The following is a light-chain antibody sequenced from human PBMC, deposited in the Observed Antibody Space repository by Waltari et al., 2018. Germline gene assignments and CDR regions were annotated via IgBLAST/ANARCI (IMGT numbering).Light chain of an antibody. CDR2: GAS. V-gene: IGKV4-1*01. J-gene: IGKJ2*01. Sequence: DIVMTQSPAFLSVSLGERATIHCTSSHGVLYSSAENHYIAWYQQKPGRPLKLLIYGASTREARIPERFSGSGSGTHFTLTIDSLQAEDVAVYYCQQYYSAPPNTFGRGTKLDLK. CDR3: QQYYSAPPNT. CDR1: HGVLYSSAENHY.